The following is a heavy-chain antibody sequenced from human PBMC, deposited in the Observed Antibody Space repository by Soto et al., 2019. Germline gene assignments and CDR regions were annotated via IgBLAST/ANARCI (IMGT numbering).Heavy chain of an antibody. CDR3: ARDTRYSRAYYGMDV. Sequence: GGSLRLSCAASGFTFSSYAMHWVRQAPGKGLEWVAVISYDGSNKYYADSVKGRFTISRDNSKNTLYLQMNSLRAEDTAVYYCARDTRYSRAYYGMDVWGQGTMVTVSS. CDR2: ISYDGSNK. V-gene: IGHV3-30-3*01. J-gene: IGHJ6*02. CDR1: GFTFSSYA. D-gene: IGHD6-13*01.